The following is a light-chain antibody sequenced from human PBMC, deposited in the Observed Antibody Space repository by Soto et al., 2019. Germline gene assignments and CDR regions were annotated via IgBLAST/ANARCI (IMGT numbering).Light chain of an antibody. Sequence: IGMTQSPATLSVSPGERATLSCRASQTIYSNVAWYQQRPGQPPRLLIYRASSRATGIPARFSGSGSGTEFTLTINSLQSEDFAVYYCQQYQNLWTFGQGTEVDIK. CDR3: QQYQNLWT. V-gene: IGKV3-15*01. CDR2: RAS. J-gene: IGKJ1*01. CDR1: QTIYSN.